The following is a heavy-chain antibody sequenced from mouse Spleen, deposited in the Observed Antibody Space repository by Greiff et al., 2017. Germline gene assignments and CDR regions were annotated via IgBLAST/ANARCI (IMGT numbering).Heavy chain of an antibody. Sequence: VQLKQSGPELVKPGASVKIPCKASGYTFTDYNMDWVKQSHGKSLEWIGDINPNNGGTIYNQKFKGKATLTVDKSSSTAYMELRSLTSEDTAVYYCARYYYGDYERYFDVWGAGTTVTVSS. J-gene: IGHJ1*01. CDR3: ARYYYGDYERYFDV. CDR2: INPNNGGT. V-gene: IGHV1-18*01. CDR1: GYTFTDYN. D-gene: IGHD2-13*01.